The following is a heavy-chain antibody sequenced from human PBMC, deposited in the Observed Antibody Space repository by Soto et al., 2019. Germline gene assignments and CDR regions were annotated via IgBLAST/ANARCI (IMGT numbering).Heavy chain of an antibody. CDR1: GYTFTSSY. D-gene: IGHD4-17*01. CDR2: INPMGGST. J-gene: IGHJ4*02. V-gene: IGHV1-46*03. Sequence: QVQLVQSGAEVKKPGASVKVSCKASGYTFTSSYIHWVRQAPGQGLEWMAIINPMGGSTNYAQKCQGRSTVTMDTYARTVYMERSSLRCEDAAVYYCGRGLSTGDYWGQGTLVTVSS. CDR3: GRGLSTGDY.